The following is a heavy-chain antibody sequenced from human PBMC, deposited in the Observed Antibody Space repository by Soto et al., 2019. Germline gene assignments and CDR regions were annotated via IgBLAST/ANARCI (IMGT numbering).Heavy chain of an antibody. CDR2: ISSSSSYI. D-gene: IGHD3-22*01. V-gene: IGHV3-21*01. CDR1: GLTFSSYS. Sequence: GGSLRLSRAASGLTFSSYSMNWVRQARGKGLEWVSSISSSSSYIYYADSVKGRFTISRDNAKNSLYLQMNSLRAEDTAVYYCARGNYYDSRLDVWGQGTTVTVSS. J-gene: IGHJ6*02. CDR3: ARGNYYDSRLDV.